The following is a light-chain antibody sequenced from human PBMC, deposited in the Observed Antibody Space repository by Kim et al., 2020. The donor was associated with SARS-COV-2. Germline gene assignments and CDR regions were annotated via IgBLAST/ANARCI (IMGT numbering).Light chain of an antibody. Sequence: QSALTQPASVSGSPGQSITLSCTGTSGDIGNYDLVSWYQQHPGKAPKLIIYEVTKRPSGVSNRFSGSKSCNTASLTISGLQVEDEADYYCCSYATVTVFGGGTQLTVL. CDR2: EVT. CDR1: SGDIGNYDL. V-gene: IGLV2-23*02. J-gene: IGLJ2*01. CDR3: CSYATVTV.